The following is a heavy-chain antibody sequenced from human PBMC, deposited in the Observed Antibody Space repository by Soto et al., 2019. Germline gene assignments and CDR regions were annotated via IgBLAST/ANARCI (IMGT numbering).Heavy chain of an antibody. CDR1: GDSISTVDYF. CDR3: ARGRYCLTGRCFPNWFDS. D-gene: IGHD2-15*01. CDR2: IYKSTTT. J-gene: IGHJ5*01. Sequence: PSETLSLTCYVSGDSISTVDYFWAWILHPLGHAVEYIGYIYKSTTTYYNPSFESRVAISLDTSKSQFSLTVTSVTAADTAVYFCARGRYCLTGRCFPNWFDSWGQGTLVTVS. V-gene: IGHV4-30-4*01.